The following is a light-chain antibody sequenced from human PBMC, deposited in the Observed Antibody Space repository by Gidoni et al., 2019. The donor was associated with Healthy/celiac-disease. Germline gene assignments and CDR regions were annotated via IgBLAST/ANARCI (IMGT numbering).Light chain of an antibody. CDR2: VAS. Sequence: DIHMTQSPSTLSASVGDRVTITCRASQSISSWLAWYQQKPGKAPKLLIYVASSLESGVPSRFSGSGSGTEFTLTISSLQPDYFATYYCQQYNSYWTFGQGTKVEIK. J-gene: IGKJ1*01. V-gene: IGKV1-5*01. CDR1: QSISSW. CDR3: QQYNSYWT.